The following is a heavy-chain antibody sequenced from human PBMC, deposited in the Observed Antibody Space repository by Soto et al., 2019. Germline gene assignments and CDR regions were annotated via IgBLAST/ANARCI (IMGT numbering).Heavy chain of an antibody. CDR3: ARERPDGARLDP. CDR1: GGSISSGDYY. CDR2: IYYSGST. Sequence: QVQLQESGPGLVKPSQTLSLTCTVSGGSISSGDYYWSWIRQPPGKGLEWIGYIYYSGSTYYNPSLKSRVTISVDTSKNLFSLKRSSVTAADTAVYYCARERPDGARLDPWGQGTLVTVSS. D-gene: IGHD6-6*01. V-gene: IGHV4-30-4*01. J-gene: IGHJ5*02.